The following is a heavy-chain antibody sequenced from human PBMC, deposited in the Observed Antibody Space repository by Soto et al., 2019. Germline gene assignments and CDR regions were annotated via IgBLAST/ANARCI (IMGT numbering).Heavy chain of an antibody. D-gene: IGHD3-9*01. Sequence: PSETLSLTCTVSGGSISSSSYYWGWIRQPPGKGLEWIGSIYYSGSTYYNPSLKSRVTISVDTSKNQFSLKLSSVTAADTAVYYCARHSGYDILTGYPKEWVNLEYWGQGTLVTVSS. V-gene: IGHV4-39*01. CDR1: GGSISSSSYY. CDR2: IYYSGST. CDR3: ARHSGYDILTGYPKEWVNLEY. J-gene: IGHJ4*02.